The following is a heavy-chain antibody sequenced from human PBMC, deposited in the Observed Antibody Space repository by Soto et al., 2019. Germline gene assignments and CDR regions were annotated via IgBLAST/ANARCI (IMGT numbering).Heavy chain of an antibody. CDR1: GYAFINFW. CDR3: ARPGGSGTYYKFDY. Sequence: LGESLKISCKGSGYAFINFWIGWVRQMPGKGLEWIGIIYPTNSETRYSPSFQGQVTMSVDKSTATAYLQWSSLKASDTGIYYCARPGGSGTYYKFDYWGQGTPVTVSS. V-gene: IGHV5-51*01. CDR2: IYPTNSET. J-gene: IGHJ4*02. D-gene: IGHD3-10*01.